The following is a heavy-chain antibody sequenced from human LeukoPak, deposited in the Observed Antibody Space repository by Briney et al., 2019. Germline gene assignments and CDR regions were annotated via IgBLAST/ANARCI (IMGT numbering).Heavy chain of an antibody. D-gene: IGHD3-10*01. Sequence: ASVKVSCKTSGYNFASYTMHWLRQAPGQSPEWMGSINGDNGNTKYSEKFQGRVTFTRDTSASSAYMELSRLRSEDTAVYYCARSSSGTYHYWGQGTLVTVSS. CDR3: ARSSSGTYHY. CDR2: INGDNGNT. J-gene: IGHJ4*02. V-gene: IGHV1-3*01. CDR1: GYNFASYT.